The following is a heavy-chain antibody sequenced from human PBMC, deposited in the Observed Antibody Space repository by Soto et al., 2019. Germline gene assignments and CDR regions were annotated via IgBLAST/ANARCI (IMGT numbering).Heavy chain of an antibody. Sequence: GGSLRLSCAASGFTFRFHGMSWVRQAPGRGPEWVSTINANAVDTHYADSVKGRFTISRDNSRSTLYLRMDSLRAEDTAIYYCVPWVSAHFDYWGQGTMVTVSS. CDR1: GFTFRFHG. V-gene: IGHV3-23*01. D-gene: IGHD2-8*01. J-gene: IGHJ4*02. CDR2: INANAVDT. CDR3: VPWVSAHFDY.